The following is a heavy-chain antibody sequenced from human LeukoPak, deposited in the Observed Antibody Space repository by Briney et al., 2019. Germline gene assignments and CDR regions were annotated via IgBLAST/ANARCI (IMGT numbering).Heavy chain of an antibody. Sequence: PSETLSLTCSVSGGSISSGGYYWSWVRQAPGKGLVWVSRINSDGSYTNYADSVKGRFTISRDNAKNTLYLQMNSLRAEDTAVYYCAKDFQDSSTYTHFDYWGQGTLVTVSS. CDR1: GGSISSGGYY. V-gene: IGHV3-74*01. D-gene: IGHD2/OR15-2a*01. CDR3: AKDFQDSSTYTHFDY. J-gene: IGHJ4*02. CDR2: INSDGSYT.